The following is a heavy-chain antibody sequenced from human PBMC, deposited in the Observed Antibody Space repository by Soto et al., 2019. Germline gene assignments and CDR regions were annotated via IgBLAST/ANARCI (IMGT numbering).Heavy chain of an antibody. CDR2: IYYSGST. D-gene: IGHD3-9*01. CDR3: ARPISYDILPRSTFAY. CDR1: GGSISSYY. J-gene: IGHJ4*02. V-gene: IGHV4-59*01. Sequence: SETLSLTCTVSGGSISSYYWSWIRQPPGKGLEWIGYIYYSGSTNYNPSLKSRVTISVDTSKNQFSLRLSSVTAADTAVYYCARPISYDILPRSTFAYWGQGTLVTVSS.